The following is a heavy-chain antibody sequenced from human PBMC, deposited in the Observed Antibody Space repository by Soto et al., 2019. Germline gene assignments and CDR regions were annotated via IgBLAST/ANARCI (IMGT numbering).Heavy chain of an antibody. Sequence: PSETLSLTCVVSNFSISSGYYWGWIRQSPGKGLEWIASIYRSGTTSYKPSLKSRVTISVDPSKNQVSLMLTAVTAADTAVYYCARTNSGSYYSVFNYWGRGSLVTVSS. CDR1: NFSISSGYY. CDR3: ARTNSGSYYSVFNY. V-gene: IGHV4-38-2*01. D-gene: IGHD1-26*01. J-gene: IGHJ4*02. CDR2: IYRSGTT.